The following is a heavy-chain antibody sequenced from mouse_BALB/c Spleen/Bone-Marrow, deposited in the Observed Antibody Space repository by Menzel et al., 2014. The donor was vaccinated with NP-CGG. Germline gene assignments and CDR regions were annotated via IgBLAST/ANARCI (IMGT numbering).Heavy chain of an antibody. CDR1: GFTFSDYY. CDR3: ARDRNNDIHWYLDV. V-gene: IGHV7-3*02. Sequence: EVQVVESGGGLVQPGGSLRLSCATSGFTFSDYYMSWVRQPPGKALEWLGFIRNKAKGYTTEYIPSVKGRFTISRDNSQSMLHLQMNTLRAEDSATYYCARDRNNDIHWYLDVWGAGTTVTVSS. D-gene: IGHD2-12*01. CDR2: IRNKAKGYTT. J-gene: IGHJ1*01.